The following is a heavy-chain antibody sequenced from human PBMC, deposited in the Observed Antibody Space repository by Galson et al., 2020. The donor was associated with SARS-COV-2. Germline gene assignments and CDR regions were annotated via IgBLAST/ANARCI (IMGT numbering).Heavy chain of an antibody. V-gene: IGHV1-18*01. CDR1: GYTFTNYG. D-gene: IGHD1-1*01. J-gene: IGHJ6*01. CDR2: IRPYDGNT. CDR3: ARHTWNDVTYYYVMDV. Sequence: GASVKVSCKTSGYTFTNYGISWVRQAPGQGLEWMGWIRPYDGNTNYAQSLQGRMTTTTDTSTNTAYMDLRSLRSDDTAVYYCARHTWNDVTYYYVMDVWGHGTMVTVSS.